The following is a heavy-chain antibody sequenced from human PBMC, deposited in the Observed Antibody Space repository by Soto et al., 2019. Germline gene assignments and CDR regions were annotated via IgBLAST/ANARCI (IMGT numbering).Heavy chain of an antibody. V-gene: IGHV1-2*02. Sequence: ASVKVSCKASGYTFTSYGISWVRQAPGQGLEWMGWINPNSGGTNYAQKFQGRVTMTRDTSISTAYMELSRLRSDDTAVYYCARVGRMVYAMVDYFDYWGQGTLVTVSS. CDR1: GYTFTSYG. CDR2: INPNSGGT. D-gene: IGHD2-8*01. J-gene: IGHJ4*02. CDR3: ARVGRMVYAMVDYFDY.